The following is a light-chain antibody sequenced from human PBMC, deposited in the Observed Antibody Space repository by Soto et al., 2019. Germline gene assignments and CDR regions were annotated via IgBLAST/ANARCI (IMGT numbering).Light chain of an antibody. CDR1: QTITSN. Sequence: IVMTQSPATLSVSPGERDTLSCRASQTITSNLAWYRQKPGQAPTLLIFGANIKATGIPARFSGSGSGTEFTLNISSLQSEDFAVYYCQQYKDWPRTFGQGPKVDIK. J-gene: IGKJ1*01. CDR3: QQYKDWPRT. V-gene: IGKV3-15*01. CDR2: GAN.